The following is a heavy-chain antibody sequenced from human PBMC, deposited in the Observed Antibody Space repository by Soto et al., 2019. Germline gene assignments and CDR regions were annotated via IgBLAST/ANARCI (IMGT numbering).Heavy chain of an antibody. J-gene: IGHJ5*02. CDR2: FYYSRSP. CDR1: GGSISSGGYY. Sequence: QVQLQESGPGLVKPSQTLSLTCTVSGGSISSGGYYWTWIRQHPGKGLEWIGYFYYSRSPYYNPSSNSGVTIAVHPSKTPSSLKLSSLTAAQPVVYYSARSVLPGGPGTLVTVSS. CDR3: ARSVLP. V-gene: IGHV4-31*03.